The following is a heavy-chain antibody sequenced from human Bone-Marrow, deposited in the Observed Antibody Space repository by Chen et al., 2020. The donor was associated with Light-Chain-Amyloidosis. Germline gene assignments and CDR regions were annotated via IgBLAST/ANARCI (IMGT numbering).Heavy chain of an antibody. J-gene: IGHJ6*03. D-gene: IGHD6-13*01. CDR2: ISHDGSKS. CDR3: VRSSSWYGYYYMDV. CDR1: GFTLSTYA. Sequence: VQLVESGGGLVHPGGSLRLSCAASGFTLSTYAIHWVRQAPGKGLEWLTFISHDGSKSYYADSVKGRFTISRDNSNNTVSLQMNSLRSDDTAKYFCVRSSSWYGYYYMDVWGKGTTVTVSS. V-gene: IGHV3-30-3*01.